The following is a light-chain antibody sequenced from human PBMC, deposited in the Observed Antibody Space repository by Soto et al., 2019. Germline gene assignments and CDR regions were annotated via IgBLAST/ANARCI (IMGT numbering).Light chain of an antibody. V-gene: IGLV2-8*01. J-gene: IGLJ3*02. Sequence: QPVLTQPPSASGSPGQSVTISCTGTSSDVGGYNYVSWYQHHPGRAPKLIIYDVNERPSGVPDRFSASKSGNTASLTVSGLQAEDEADYYCSSYAGSKNWVFGGGTKLTVL. CDR2: DVN. CDR1: SSDVGGYNY. CDR3: SSYAGSKNWV.